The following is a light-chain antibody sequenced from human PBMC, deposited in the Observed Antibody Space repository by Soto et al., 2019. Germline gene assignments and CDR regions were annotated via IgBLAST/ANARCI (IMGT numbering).Light chain of an antibody. CDR3: QQFSKWPPWT. J-gene: IGKJ1*01. Sequence: EVLMTQSLATLSVSPGERATLSCRASQSVSSSLAWYQQKPGQAPRLLIYDASTRATGIPTRFSGSGSGTEFTLTISSLQSEDFAVYYCQQFSKWPPWTFGQGTKVDIK. CDR1: QSVSSS. V-gene: IGKV3-15*01. CDR2: DAS.